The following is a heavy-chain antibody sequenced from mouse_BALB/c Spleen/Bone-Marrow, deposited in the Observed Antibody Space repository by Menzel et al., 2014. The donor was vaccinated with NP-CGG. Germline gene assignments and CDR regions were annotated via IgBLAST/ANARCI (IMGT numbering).Heavy chain of an antibody. Sequence: DLVKPGASVKLSCKASGYTFXSYWINWIKQRPGQGLGWIGRIAPGSGSTYYDEMFKGKATLTVDTSSSTAYIQLSSLSSEDSAVYFCARSYYGRAMDYWGQGTSVTVSS. CDR2: IAPGSGST. CDR3: ARSYYGRAMDY. J-gene: IGHJ4*01. V-gene: IGHV1S41*01. CDR1: GYTFXSYW. D-gene: IGHD1-1*01.